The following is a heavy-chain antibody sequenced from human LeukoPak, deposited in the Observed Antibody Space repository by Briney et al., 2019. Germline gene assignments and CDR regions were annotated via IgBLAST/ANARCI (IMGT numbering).Heavy chain of an antibody. D-gene: IGHD6-19*01. CDR2: INHSGST. Sequence: PSETLSLTCAVYGGSFSGYYWSWIRQPPGKGLEWIGEINHSGSTNYNPSLKSRVTISVATSKIQFSLNLSSVTAADTAVYYCARGSGSSGFTFDYWGQGTLVTVSS. J-gene: IGHJ4*02. CDR3: ARGSGSSGFTFDY. V-gene: IGHV4-34*01. CDR1: GGSFSGYY.